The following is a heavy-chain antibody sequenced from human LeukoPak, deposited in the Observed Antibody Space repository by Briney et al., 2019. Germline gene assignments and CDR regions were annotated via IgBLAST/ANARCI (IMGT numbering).Heavy chain of an antibody. CDR1: GGTFSSYA. Sequence: ASVKVSCKASGGTFSSYAISWVRQAPGQGLEWMGRIIPILGIVNYAQKFQGRVTITADKSTSTAYMELSSLRSEDTAVYYCASRSAPDAFDIWGQGTMVTVSS. CDR3: ASRSAPDAFDI. J-gene: IGHJ3*02. V-gene: IGHV1-69*04. D-gene: IGHD2-15*01. CDR2: IIPILGIV.